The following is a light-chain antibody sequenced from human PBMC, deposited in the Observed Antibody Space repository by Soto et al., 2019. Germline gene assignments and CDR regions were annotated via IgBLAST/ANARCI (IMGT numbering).Light chain of an antibody. J-gene: IGKJ5*01. Sequence: DIQMTQSPSSLFASVGDRVTITCQATQDINIYLNWYQQKKGKAPNILIYDASNLEIGVPSRFSGSGSGTHCTFTISRLQTEDIGTYYCQQYDIPPITFGRGTRLEIK. CDR3: QQYDIPPIT. CDR1: QDINIY. V-gene: IGKV1-33*01. CDR2: DAS.